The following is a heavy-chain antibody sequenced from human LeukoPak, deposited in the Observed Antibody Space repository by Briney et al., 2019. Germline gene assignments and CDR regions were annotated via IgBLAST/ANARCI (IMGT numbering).Heavy chain of an antibody. D-gene: IGHD5-24*01. CDR2: IYYSGST. J-gene: IGHJ4*02. Sequence: SETLSLTCTVSGGSISSYYWSWIRQPPGKGLEWIGYIYYSGSTNYNPSLKSLVTISVDTSKNQFSLKLSSVTAADTAVYYCAGGRGDGWRTYYFDYWGQGTLVTVSS. CDR1: GGSISSYY. CDR3: AGGRGDGWRTYYFDY. V-gene: IGHV4-59*01.